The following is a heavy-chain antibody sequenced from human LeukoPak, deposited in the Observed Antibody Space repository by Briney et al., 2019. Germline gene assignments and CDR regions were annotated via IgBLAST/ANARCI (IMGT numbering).Heavy chain of an antibody. CDR2: IPGGGGST. Sequence: GGSLRLSCAASGFTFSTYAMSWVRQAPGKGLEWVSTIPGGGGSTYYADSVKGRFTISRDNSKNTLYLQMNSLRAEDTAVYYCAKDIGDYVTRGRPYFDYWGQGTLVTVSS. CDR3: AKDIGDYVTRGRPYFDY. V-gene: IGHV3-23*01. J-gene: IGHJ4*02. D-gene: IGHD4-17*01. CDR1: GFTFSTYA.